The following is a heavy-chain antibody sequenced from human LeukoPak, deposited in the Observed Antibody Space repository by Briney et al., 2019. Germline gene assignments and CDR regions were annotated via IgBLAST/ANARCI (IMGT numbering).Heavy chain of an antibody. Sequence: SETLSLTRAVYGGSFSDYKWTWIRQTPGKGLEWIGQIDHSGSAKYNPSLKSRVTMSIDTSKRQFSLELTSVTAADTAVYYCARGCPGYWGQGTLVTVSS. V-gene: IGHV4-34*01. CDR1: GGSFSDYK. J-gene: IGHJ4*02. CDR2: IDHSGSA. CDR3: ARGCPGY.